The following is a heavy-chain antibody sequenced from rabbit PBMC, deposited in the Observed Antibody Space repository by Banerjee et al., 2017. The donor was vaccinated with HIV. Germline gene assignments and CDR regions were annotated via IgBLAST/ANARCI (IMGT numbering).Heavy chain of an antibody. V-gene: IGHV1S45*01. D-gene: IGHD1-1*01. CDR1: GFTITSNYY. J-gene: IGHJ4*01. CDR2: IYAGSSGST. Sequence: QEQLVESGGGLVQPEGSLTLTCTASGFTITSNYYMCWVRQAPGKGLEWVGCIYAGSSGSTYYASWAKGRFTISKTSSTTVTLQMTSLTAADTATYFCARSSTMNIGFNLWGPGTLV. CDR3: ARSSTMNIGFNL.